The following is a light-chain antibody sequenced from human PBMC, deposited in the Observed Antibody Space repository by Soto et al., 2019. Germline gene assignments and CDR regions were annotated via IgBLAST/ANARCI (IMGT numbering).Light chain of an antibody. CDR1: SSDVGGSGL. J-gene: IGLJ2*01. V-gene: IGLV2-23*01. CDR2: EGF. Sequence: QSALTQPASLSGSPGQSITISCTGTSSDVGGSGLVSWYQFHPGKAPKLLIFEGFKRPSGISNRFSGYKSGSTASLTISGLQAEDEADYYCCSYAGRSTWDVVFGGGTKVTVL. CDR3: CSYAGRSTWDVV.